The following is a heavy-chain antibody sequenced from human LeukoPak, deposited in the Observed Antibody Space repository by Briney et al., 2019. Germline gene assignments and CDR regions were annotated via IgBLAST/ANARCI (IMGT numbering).Heavy chain of an antibody. J-gene: IGHJ4*02. V-gene: IGHV3-48*03. D-gene: IGHD6-19*01. CDR1: GFTFSSYK. Sequence: PGGSLRLSCAASGFTFSSYKMNWVRQAPGKGLECVSYISSSGSSIYYADSVKGRFTISRDNAKNSLYLQMNSLRAEDTAVYYCARAGSALPCFDYWGQGTLVTVSS. CDR3: ARAGSALPCFDY. CDR2: ISSSGSSI.